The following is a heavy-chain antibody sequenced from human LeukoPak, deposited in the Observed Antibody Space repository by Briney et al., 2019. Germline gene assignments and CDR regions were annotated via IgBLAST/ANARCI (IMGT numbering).Heavy chain of an antibody. CDR2: ISTSGGGT. D-gene: IGHD6-19*01. CDR3: AKARSGWAWFDP. CDR1: GFTISSYV. J-gene: IGHJ5*02. Sequence: GTLSLSCAASGFTISSYVMSWVRQAPGKGLEWVSTISTSGGGTYYADSVKGRFTISRDNPKSTLYLQMNRLRAEDTAVYYCAKARSGWAWFDPWGQGTLVTVSS. V-gene: IGHV3-23*01.